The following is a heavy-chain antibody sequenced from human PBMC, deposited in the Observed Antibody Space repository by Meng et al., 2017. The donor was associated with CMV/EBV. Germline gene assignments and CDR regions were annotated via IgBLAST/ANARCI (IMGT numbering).Heavy chain of an antibody. V-gene: IGHV4-59*12. D-gene: IGHD2-2*03. CDR3: ARDLDISEYYYYGMDV. J-gene: IGHJ6*02. Sequence: SETLSLTCTVSGGSISSYYWSWIRQPPGKGLEWIGYIYYSGSTNYNPSLKSRVTISVDTSKNQFSLKLSSVTAADTAVYYCARDLDISEYYYYGMDVWGQGTTVTVSS. CDR1: GGSISSYY. CDR2: IYYSGST.